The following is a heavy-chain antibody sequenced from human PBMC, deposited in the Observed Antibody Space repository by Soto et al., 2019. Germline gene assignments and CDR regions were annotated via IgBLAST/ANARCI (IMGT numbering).Heavy chain of an antibody. CDR2: INAGNGNT. CDR3: ARSEDIVVVPAAPTPFDY. CDR1: GYTFTSYA. J-gene: IGHJ4*02. V-gene: IGHV1-3*01. D-gene: IGHD2-2*01. Sequence: ASVKVSCKASGYTFTSYAIHWVRQAPGQRLEWMGWINAGNGNTKYSQKFQGRVTITRDTSASTAYMELSSLRSEDTAVYYCARSEDIVVVPAAPTPFDYWGQGTLVTVSS.